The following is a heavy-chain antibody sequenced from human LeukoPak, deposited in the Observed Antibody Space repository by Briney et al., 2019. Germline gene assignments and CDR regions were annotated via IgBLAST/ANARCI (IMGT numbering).Heavy chain of an antibody. Sequence: PGGSLRLSCAASGFTFSSYGMHWVRQAPGKGLEWVSSISSSSSYIYYADSVKGRFTISRDNAKNSLYLQMNSLRAGDTAVYYCARTHEIRGVDYWGQGTLVTVSS. V-gene: IGHV3-21*01. CDR3: ARTHEIRGVDY. CDR2: ISSSSSYI. CDR1: GFTFSSYG. J-gene: IGHJ4*02. D-gene: IGHD3-16*01.